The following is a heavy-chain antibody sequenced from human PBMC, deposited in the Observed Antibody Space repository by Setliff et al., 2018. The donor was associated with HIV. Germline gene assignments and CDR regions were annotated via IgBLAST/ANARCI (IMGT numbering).Heavy chain of an antibody. J-gene: IGHJ3*02. CDR2: IFYTGST. D-gene: IGHD4-17*01. Sequence: SETLSLTCTVSGDSISSTSFYWGWIRQPPGKGLEWIGSIFYTGSTSYNPSLKSRVTISVDTSKNQFSLKVSSVTAADTAVYYCASHHDYGGAFDIWGQGTMVTVSS. V-gene: IGHV4-39*01. CDR3: ASHHDYGGAFDI. CDR1: GDSISSTSFY.